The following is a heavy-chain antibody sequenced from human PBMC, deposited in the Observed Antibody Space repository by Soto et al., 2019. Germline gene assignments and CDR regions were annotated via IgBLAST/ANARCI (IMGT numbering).Heavy chain of an antibody. V-gene: IGHV4-59*01. CDR3: ARSGDYYSGTYFDY. CDR2: IYYSGST. J-gene: IGHJ4*02. Sequence: SETLSLTCTVSGGSISDYYWSWIRQPPGKGLEWIGYIYYSGSTNYNPSLKSRVTISVDTSKNQFSLKLSSVTAADTAVYYCARSGDYYSGTYFDYWGQGTLVTVSS. D-gene: IGHD1-26*01. CDR1: GGSISDYY.